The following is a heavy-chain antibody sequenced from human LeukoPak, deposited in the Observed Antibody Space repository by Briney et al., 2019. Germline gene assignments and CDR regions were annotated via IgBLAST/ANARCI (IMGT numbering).Heavy chain of an antibody. CDR1: GFTFDDYA. D-gene: IGHD3-10*01. CDR2: ISWNSGSI. J-gene: IGHJ4*02. V-gene: IGHV3-9*01. CDR3: AEGVFSFGELLPFDY. Sequence: GGSLRLSCAASGFTFDDYAMHWVRQAPGKGLEWVSGISWNSGSIGYADSVKGRFTISRDNAKNSLYLQMNSLRAEDTALYYCAEGVFSFGELLPFDYWGQGTLVTVSS.